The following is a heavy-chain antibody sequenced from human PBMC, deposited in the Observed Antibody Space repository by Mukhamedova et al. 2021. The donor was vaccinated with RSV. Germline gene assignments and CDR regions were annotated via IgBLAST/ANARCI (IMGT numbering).Heavy chain of an antibody. CDR2: GGT. J-gene: IGHJ4*02. V-gene: IGHV4-59*01. D-gene: IGHD6-19*01. Sequence: GGTNYDPSLKSRVTISVDTSKNQFSLKLNSVTTADTAVYYCARDGWYQFDDWGQGTLVTVSS. CDR3: ARDGWYQFDD.